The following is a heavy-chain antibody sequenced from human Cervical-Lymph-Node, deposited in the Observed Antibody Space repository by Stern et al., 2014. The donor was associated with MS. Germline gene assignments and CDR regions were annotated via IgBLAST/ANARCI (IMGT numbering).Heavy chain of an antibody. D-gene: IGHD3-3*01. Sequence: QVQLVQSGSELKKPGASVKLSCKASGYIFSNHALNWVRQAPGRGLEWMGWINTDTGGTAYAQGFTGRFVFSLDTSVSTAYLQINSLKDEDTALYYCARGESEFDYWGQGTLVTVSS. V-gene: IGHV7-4-1*02. CDR3: ARGESEFDY. J-gene: IGHJ4*02. CDR2: INTDTGGT. CDR1: GYIFSNHA.